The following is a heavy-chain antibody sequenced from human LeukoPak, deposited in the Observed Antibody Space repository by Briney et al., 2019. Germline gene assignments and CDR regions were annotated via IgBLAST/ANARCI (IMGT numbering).Heavy chain of an antibody. V-gene: IGHV3-7*01. CDR3: ARDHCSSTSCYRDAFDI. CDR1: GFTFSSYW. J-gene: IGHJ3*02. Sequence: GGSLRLSCAASGFTFSSYWMSWVRQAPGKGLEWVANIKQDGSEKYYVDSVKGRFTISRDNAKSSLYLQMNSLRAEDTAVYYCARDHCSSTSCYRDAFDIWGQGTMVTVSS. CDR2: IKQDGSEK. D-gene: IGHD2-2*01.